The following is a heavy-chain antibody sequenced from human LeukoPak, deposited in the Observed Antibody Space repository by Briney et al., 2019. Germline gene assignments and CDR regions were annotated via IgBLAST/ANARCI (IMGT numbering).Heavy chain of an antibody. CDR2: IGSYEGDT. CDR3: ARDFWNFDDSGGYNRDSDS. D-gene: IGHD1-7*01. V-gene: IGHV1-18*04. J-gene: IGHJ5*01. CDR1: ASY. Sequence: GASVKVSCKAASYISWVRQAPGQGLEWMAWIGSYEGDTYSAQKFQDRITVTTDTSTGTVYMHLRSLRSDDTAVYYCARDFWNFDDSGGYNRDSDSWGQGTLVIVSS.